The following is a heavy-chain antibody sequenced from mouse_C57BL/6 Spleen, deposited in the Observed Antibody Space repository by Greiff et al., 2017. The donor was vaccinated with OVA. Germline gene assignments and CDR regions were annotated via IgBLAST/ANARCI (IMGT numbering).Heavy chain of an antibody. CDR1: GYTFTSYG. CDR3: ARHITTVVDWYFDV. CDR2: IYPRSGNT. J-gene: IGHJ1*03. D-gene: IGHD1-1*01. V-gene: IGHV1-81*01. Sequence: QVQLKQSGAELARPGASVKLSCKASGYTFTSYGISWVKQRTGQGLEWIGEIYPRSGNTYYNEKFKGKATLTADKSSSTAYMELRSLTSEDSAVYFCARHITTVVDWYFDVWGTGTTVTVSS.